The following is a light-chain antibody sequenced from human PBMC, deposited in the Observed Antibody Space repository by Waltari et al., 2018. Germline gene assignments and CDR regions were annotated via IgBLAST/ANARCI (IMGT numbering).Light chain of an antibody. CDR3: LQFGSSPNT. CDR1: QSVTDNY. CDR2: GAS. Sequence: EIVLTQSPCTLSLSPGERVTLSCRASQSVTDNYLAWYQQKPGQAPRLLIYGASNRPTDIPDRFSGSGSGTEFTLTISRLEPEDFAVYYCLQFGSSPNTFGQGTKLEIK. J-gene: IGKJ2*01. V-gene: IGKV3-20*01.